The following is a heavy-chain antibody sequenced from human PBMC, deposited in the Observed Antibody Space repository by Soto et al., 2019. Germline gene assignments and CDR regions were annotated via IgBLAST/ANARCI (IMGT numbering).Heavy chain of an antibody. V-gene: IGHV5-51*01. CDR2: IYPGDSDT. Sequence: PGESLKISCKGSGYSFTSYWIGWVRQMPGKGLEWMGIIYPGDSDTRYSPSFQGQVTISADKSISTAYLQWSSLKASDTAMYYCARPGHIVGATHDAFDIWGQGTMVTVSS. CDR1: GYSFTSYW. J-gene: IGHJ3*02. D-gene: IGHD1-26*01. CDR3: ARPGHIVGATHDAFDI.